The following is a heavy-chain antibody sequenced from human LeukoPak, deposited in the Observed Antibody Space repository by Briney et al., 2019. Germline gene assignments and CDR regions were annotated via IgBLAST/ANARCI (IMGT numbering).Heavy chain of an antibody. Sequence: HPGGSPRLSCAASGFTFSSYAMSWVRQAPGKGLEWVSDISGSGGSTYYADSVKGRFTISRDNSKNTLYLQMNSLRAEDTAVYYCAKDRVAVAGLPVQWGQGTLVTVSS. CDR1: GFTFSSYA. D-gene: IGHD6-19*01. V-gene: IGHV3-23*01. CDR3: AKDRVAVAGLPVQ. J-gene: IGHJ4*02. CDR2: ISGSGGST.